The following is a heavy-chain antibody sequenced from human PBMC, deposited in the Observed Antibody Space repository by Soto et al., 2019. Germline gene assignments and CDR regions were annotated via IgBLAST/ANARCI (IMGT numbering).Heavy chain of an antibody. D-gene: IGHD4-4*01. Sequence: QVQLVQSGAEVKKPGASVKVSCKASGYTFTSYYMHWVRQAPGQGLEWMGIINPSGGSTSYAQKFQGRVTMTRDTSTSTGYMELRSLGSEDTAVYYCARGMTTVTSDAFDIWGQGTMVTVAS. CDR2: INPSGGST. CDR1: GYTFTSYY. J-gene: IGHJ3*02. CDR3: ARGMTTVTSDAFDI. V-gene: IGHV1-46*01.